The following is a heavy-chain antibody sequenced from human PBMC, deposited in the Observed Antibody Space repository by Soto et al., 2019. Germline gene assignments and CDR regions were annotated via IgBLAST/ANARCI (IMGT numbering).Heavy chain of an antibody. J-gene: IGHJ4*02. V-gene: IGHV1-8*01. Sequence: ASVKVSCKASGYTFSTYDINWVRQAAGQGLEWMGWMNPNSGNTGYGQKFQGRLTMTRDTSITTAYMELSSLRSEDTAVYYCARSDSGSYIDYWGRGTLVTVSA. D-gene: IGHD3-10*01. CDR2: MNPNSGNT. CDR3: ARSDSGSYIDY. CDR1: GYTFSTYD.